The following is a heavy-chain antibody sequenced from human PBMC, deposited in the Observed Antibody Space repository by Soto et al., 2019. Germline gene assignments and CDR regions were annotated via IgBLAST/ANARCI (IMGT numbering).Heavy chain of an antibody. CDR1: GYTFTSYY. Sequence: ASVKVSCKASGYTFTSYYIHWVRQAPGQGLEWMGIINPSGGSTSYAQKFQGRVTMTRDTSTSTVYMELSSLRSEDTAVYYCARGPFDSYGEDYYYGMDVWGQGTTVTVS. J-gene: IGHJ6*02. CDR3: ARGPFDSYGEDYYYGMDV. CDR2: INPSGGST. V-gene: IGHV1-46*01. D-gene: IGHD5-18*01.